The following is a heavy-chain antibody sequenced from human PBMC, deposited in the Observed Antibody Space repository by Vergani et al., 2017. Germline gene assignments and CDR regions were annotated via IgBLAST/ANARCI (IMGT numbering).Heavy chain of an antibody. J-gene: IGHJ6*03. V-gene: IGHV4-59*01. D-gene: IGHD3-10*01. CDR1: GGSISSYY. CDR2: IYYSGST. CDR3: ARAVYGSHYMDV. Sequence: QVQLQESGPGLVKPSETLSLTCTVSGGSISSYYWSWIRQPPGKGLEWIGYIYYSGSTNYNPSLKSRVTISVETSKHQFSLKLSSVTAADTAVYYCARAVYGSHYMDVWGKGTTVTVSS.